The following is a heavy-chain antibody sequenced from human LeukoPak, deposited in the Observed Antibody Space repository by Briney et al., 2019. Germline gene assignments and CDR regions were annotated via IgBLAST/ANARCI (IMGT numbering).Heavy chain of an antibody. V-gene: IGHV1-8*01. CDR2: MNPNSGSS. CDR1: GYTFTSYF. CDR3: ARGPKGVVTLRFAFDI. D-gene: IGHD4-23*01. Sequence: ASVKVSCKASGYTFTSYFVTWVRQATGQGLEWMGWMNPNSGSSGYTQKFQGRITITRNTSIGTAYMELSSLRSEDTAVYYCARGPKGVVTLRFAFDIWGQGTMVTVSS. J-gene: IGHJ3*02.